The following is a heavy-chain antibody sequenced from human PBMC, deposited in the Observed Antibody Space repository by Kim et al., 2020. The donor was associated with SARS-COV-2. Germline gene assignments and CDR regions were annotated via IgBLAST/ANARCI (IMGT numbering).Heavy chain of an antibody. CDR1: GGSFSGYY. J-gene: IGHJ5*01. CDR3: ARGHHYYVSSGYYLGYNW. D-gene: IGHD3-22*01. CDR2: INHSGST. Sequence: SETLSLTCAVYGGSFSGYYWSWIRQPPGKGLEWIGEINHSGSTNYNPSLKSRVTISVDTSKNQFSLKLSSVTAADTAVYYCARGHHYYVSSGYYLGYNW. V-gene: IGHV4-34*01.